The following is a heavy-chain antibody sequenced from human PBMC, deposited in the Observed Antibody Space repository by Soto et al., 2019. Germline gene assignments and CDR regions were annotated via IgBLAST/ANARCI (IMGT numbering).Heavy chain of an antibody. J-gene: IGHJ5*02. V-gene: IGHV4-34*01. D-gene: IGHD6-13*01. CDR3: ARGPQIAAAGRIWFDP. CDR2: IHQSGST. Sequence: QVQLQQWGAGLLKPSETLSLTCAVYGGSFSGYYCSWIRQPPGKGLAWIGEIHQSGSTHYNPSLNSRVTISVDTSKNHFSLKLSSVTAADTAVYYCARGPQIAAAGRIWFDPWGQGTLVTVSS. CDR1: GGSFSGYY.